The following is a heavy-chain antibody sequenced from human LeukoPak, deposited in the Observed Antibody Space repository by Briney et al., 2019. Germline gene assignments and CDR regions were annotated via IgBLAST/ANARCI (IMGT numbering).Heavy chain of an antibody. Sequence: GGSLRLSCAASGFTFGDYAMHWVRQAPGKGLEWVSGISWNSGSIGYADSVKGRFTISRDNAKNSLYLQMNSLRAEDTALYYCAKDITRAIAAADDAFDIWGQGTMVTVSS. CDR3: AKDITRAIAAADDAFDI. J-gene: IGHJ3*02. CDR1: GFTFGDYA. D-gene: IGHD6-25*01. V-gene: IGHV3-9*01. CDR2: ISWNSGSI.